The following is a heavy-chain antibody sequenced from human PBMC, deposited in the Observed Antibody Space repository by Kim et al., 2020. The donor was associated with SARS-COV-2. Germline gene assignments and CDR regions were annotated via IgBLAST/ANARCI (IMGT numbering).Heavy chain of an antibody. Sequence: GGSLRLSCAASGFTFSGSAMHWVRQASGKGLEWVGRIRSKANNYATEYAVSVKGRFTISRDDSKNTAYLQMNSLKTEDTAVYYCTRHVRRLESSSTHYYYYMDVWGKGTTVTVSS. CDR1: GFTFSGSA. CDR3: TRHVRRLESSSTHYYYYMDV. V-gene: IGHV3-73*01. J-gene: IGHJ6*03. CDR2: IRSKANNYAT. D-gene: IGHD6-6*01.